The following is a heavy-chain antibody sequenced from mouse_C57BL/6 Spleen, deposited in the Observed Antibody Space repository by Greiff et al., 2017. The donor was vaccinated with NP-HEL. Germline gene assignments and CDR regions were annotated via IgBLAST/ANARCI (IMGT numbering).Heavy chain of an antibody. J-gene: IGHJ3*01. CDR2: IDPEDGET. V-gene: IGHV14-2*01. CDR3: ARSLYYGNYAWLAY. CDR1: GFNIKDYY. Sequence: EVKLQESGAELVKPGASVKLSCTASGFNIKDYYMHWVKQRTEQGLEWIGRIDPEDGETKYAPKFQGKATITADTSSNTAYLQLSSLTSEDTAVYYCARSLYYGNYAWLAYWGQGTLVTVSA. D-gene: IGHD2-1*01.